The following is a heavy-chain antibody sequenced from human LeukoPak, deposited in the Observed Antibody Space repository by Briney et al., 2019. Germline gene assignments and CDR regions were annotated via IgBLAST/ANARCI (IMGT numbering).Heavy chain of an antibody. J-gene: IGHJ4*02. V-gene: IGHV1-2*02. CDR1: GYTFTGYY. CDR3: ARDRLPDARRNVSVSSGSHQQLVLSY. Sequence: ASVKVSCKASGYTFTGYYMHWVRQAPGQGLEWMGWINPNSGGTNYAQKFQGRVTMTRDTSISTAYMELSRLRSDDTAVYYCARDRLPDARRNVSVSSGSHQQLVLSYWGQGNLLIVSS. D-gene: IGHD6-13*01. CDR2: INPNSGGT.